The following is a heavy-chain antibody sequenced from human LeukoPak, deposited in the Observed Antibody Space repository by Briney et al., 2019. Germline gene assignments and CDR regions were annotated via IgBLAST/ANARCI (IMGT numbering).Heavy chain of an antibody. CDR3: ASSNRVPGVSPGYFDY. D-gene: IGHD3-10*01. CDR1: GGSISSSSYY. CDR2: IYYSGYT. V-gene: IGHV4-39*01. Sequence: SETLSLTCTVSGGSISSSSYYWGWIRQPPGKGLEWIGSIYYSGYTYYNTSLKSRVTISVDTSKNQFSLNLNSVTAADTAVYYCASSNRVPGVSPGYFDYWGQGTLVTVSS. J-gene: IGHJ4*02.